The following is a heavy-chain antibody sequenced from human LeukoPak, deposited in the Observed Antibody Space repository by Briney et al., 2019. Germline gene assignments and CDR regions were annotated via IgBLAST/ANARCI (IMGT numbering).Heavy chain of an antibody. CDR1: GFTFSNYW. Sequence: GGSLRLSCAASGFTFSNYWMSWVRQAPGKGLEWVANMKQDGSETYYVDSVKGRFTISRDNAKNSLYLQMNSLRAEDTALYYCAEDRRSWIQDAFDIWGQGTVVTGSS. CDR3: AEDRRSWIQDAFDI. D-gene: IGHD5-18*01. J-gene: IGHJ3*02. CDR2: MKQDGSET. V-gene: IGHV3-7*03.